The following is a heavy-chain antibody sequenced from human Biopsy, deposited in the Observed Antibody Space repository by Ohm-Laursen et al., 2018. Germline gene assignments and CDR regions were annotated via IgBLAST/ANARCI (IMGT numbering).Heavy chain of an antibody. CDR1: GFNFNDYG. CDR3: VKGGYCTSISCYMDVDY. CDR2: ISHDGRSR. D-gene: IGHD2-2*02. Sequence: SLRLSCTAPGFNFNDYGMHWVRQAPGKGLEWVAVISHDGRSRFYVDSVKGRFTISRDNSKSTLYLQMNSLRADDTAVYYCVKGGYCTSISCYMDVDYWGQGTLVAVSS. J-gene: IGHJ4*02. V-gene: IGHV3-30*18.